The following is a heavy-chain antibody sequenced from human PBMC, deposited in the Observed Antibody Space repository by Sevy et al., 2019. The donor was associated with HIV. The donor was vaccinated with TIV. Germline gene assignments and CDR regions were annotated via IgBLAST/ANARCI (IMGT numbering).Heavy chain of an antibody. V-gene: IGHV3-7*01. CDR2: IKQDGSEK. J-gene: IGHJ4*02. Sequence: GGSLRLSCAACGFTFSSFWMPWVRQAPGRGLEWVANIKQDGSEKYYVDSVKGRFTISRDNAKNSLYLQMNSLRAEDTAMYYCARAVITNYWGQGTLVTVSS. CDR3: ARAVITNY. D-gene: IGHD3-22*01. CDR1: GFTFSSFW.